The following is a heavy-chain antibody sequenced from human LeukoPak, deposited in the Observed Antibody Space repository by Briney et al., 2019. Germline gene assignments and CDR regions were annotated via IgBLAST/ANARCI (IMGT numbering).Heavy chain of an antibody. Sequence: PSETLSLTCIVSGGSISNYYWSWIRQPAGKGLEWIGYSGSTNYNPSLKSQVIISVDTSKNQFSLKLTSVTAADTAVYYCAKSNGYGLIDIWGQGTMVTVSS. J-gene: IGHJ3*02. CDR3: AKSNGYGLIDI. V-gene: IGHV4-59*01. CDR2: SGST. CDR1: GGSISNYY. D-gene: IGHD3-22*01.